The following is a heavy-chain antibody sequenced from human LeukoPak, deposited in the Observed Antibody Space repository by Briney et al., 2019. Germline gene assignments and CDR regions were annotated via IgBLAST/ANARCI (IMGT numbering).Heavy chain of an antibody. Sequence: SETLSLTCTVSGGSISSYYWSWIRQPAGKGLEWIGRIYTSGSTNYNPSLKSRVTMSVDTSKNQFSLKLSSVTAADTAVYYCARDVSYYDSSDAFDIWGQGTMVTVSS. CDR2: IYTSGST. V-gene: IGHV4-4*07. CDR3: ARDVSYYDSSDAFDI. CDR1: GGSISSYY. J-gene: IGHJ3*02. D-gene: IGHD3-22*01.